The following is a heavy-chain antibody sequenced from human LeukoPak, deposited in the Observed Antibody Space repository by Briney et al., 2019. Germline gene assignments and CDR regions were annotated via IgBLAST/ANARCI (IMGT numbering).Heavy chain of an antibody. CDR3: AREYNSRATFAY. J-gene: IGHJ4*02. V-gene: IGHV3-21*05. D-gene: IGHD1-20*01. Sequence: GGSLRLSCAASASGVSFTSHSMNWVREAPGKGLEWISYTSSSGSYIFYAASVEGRFTVSRDNARNSLYLQMNSLRAEDTAIYYCAREYNSRATFAYWGQGTLVTVSS. CDR2: TSSSGSYI. CDR1: ASGVSFTSHS.